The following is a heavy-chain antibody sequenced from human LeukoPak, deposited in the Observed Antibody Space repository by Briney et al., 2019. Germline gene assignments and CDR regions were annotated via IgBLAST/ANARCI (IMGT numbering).Heavy chain of an antibody. CDR2: MNPNSGNT. CDR1: GGTFSSYA. D-gene: IGHD3-3*01. CDR3: ARATSPGWEFTIFGVVRGPDAFDI. Sequence: ASVKVSCKASGGTFSSYAINWVRQATGQGLEWMGWMNPNSGNTGYAQKFQGRVTITRNTSISTAYMELSSLRSEDTAVYYCARATSPGWEFTIFGVVRGPDAFDIWGQGTMVAVSS. J-gene: IGHJ3*02. V-gene: IGHV1-8*03.